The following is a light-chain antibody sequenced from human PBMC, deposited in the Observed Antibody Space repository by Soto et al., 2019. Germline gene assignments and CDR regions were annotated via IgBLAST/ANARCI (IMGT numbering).Light chain of an antibody. V-gene: IGKV3-20*01. CDR1: QSVSSSY. J-gene: IGKJ1*01. Sequence: EIVMTQSPGTLSLSPGERATLSCRSSQSVSSSYLAWYQHKPGQAPRLLIYDVSSRATGIPDRFSGSGSGTDFTLTISRLEPEYFPVYYCQQYGSSPTFGQGTKVEIK. CDR3: QQYGSSPT. CDR2: DVS.